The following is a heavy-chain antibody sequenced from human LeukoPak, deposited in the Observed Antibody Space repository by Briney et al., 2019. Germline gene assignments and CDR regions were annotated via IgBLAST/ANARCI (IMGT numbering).Heavy chain of an antibody. V-gene: IGHV3-30*02. D-gene: IGHD4-17*01. CDR3: AKEIWPTVTTPGWTYFDY. J-gene: IGHJ4*02. Sequence: GGSLRLSCAASAFTFSSYGMHWVRQAPGKGLEWVAFIRYDGSNKYYADSVKGRFTISRDNSRNTLYLQMNSLGAEDTAVYYCAKEIWPTVTTPGWTYFDYWGQGTLVTVSS. CDR1: AFTFSSYG. CDR2: IRYDGSNK.